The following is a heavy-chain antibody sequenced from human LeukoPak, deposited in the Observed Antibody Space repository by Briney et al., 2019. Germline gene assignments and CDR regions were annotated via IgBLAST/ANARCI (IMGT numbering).Heavy chain of an antibody. Sequence: PETLSLTCTVSGGSISSHYWSWIRQAPGKRLEWIGYLYFNEYTTYNPSLQSRVTISVDTSKRQVSLRLRSVTAADTAVYYCARNLRGYWFDPWGRGTLVTVSS. CDR2: LYFNEYT. J-gene: IGHJ5*02. V-gene: IGHV4-59*11. CDR1: GGSISSHY. D-gene: IGHD4-23*01. CDR3: ARNLRGYWFDP.